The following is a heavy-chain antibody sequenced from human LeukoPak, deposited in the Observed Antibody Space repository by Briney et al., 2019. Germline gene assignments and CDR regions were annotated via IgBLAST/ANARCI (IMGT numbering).Heavy chain of an antibody. CDR1: GASISTGSSY. CDR3: ARNGYGSGSSW. CDR2: IHNSGST. D-gene: IGHD3-10*01. Sequence: SQTLSLTCTVSGASISTGSSYWSWIRQPAGEGLEWIGRIHNSGSTNYNPSLNSRVTISVDTSKNQVSLKLTSVAAADTAVYYCARNGYGSGSSWWGQGTLVTVSS. J-gene: IGHJ4*02. V-gene: IGHV4-61*02.